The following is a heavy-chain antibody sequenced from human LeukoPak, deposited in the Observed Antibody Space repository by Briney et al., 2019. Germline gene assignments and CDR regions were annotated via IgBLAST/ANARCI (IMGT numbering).Heavy chain of an antibody. Sequence: ASVKVSCKASANTFTSYDINWVRQATGQGLEWMGWMNPNSGNTGYVQKFQGRVTMTRNTSISTAYMELSSLRSDDTAVYYCARGGGIGAARSFDYWGQGTLVTVSS. D-gene: IGHD6-13*01. V-gene: IGHV1-8*01. CDR3: ARGGGIGAARSFDY. J-gene: IGHJ4*02. CDR2: MNPNSGNT. CDR1: ANTFTSYD.